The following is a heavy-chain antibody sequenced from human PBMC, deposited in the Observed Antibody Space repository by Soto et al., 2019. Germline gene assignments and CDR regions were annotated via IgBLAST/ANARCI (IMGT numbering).Heavy chain of an antibody. CDR1: GFTFSSYS. J-gene: IGHJ5*02. D-gene: IGHD3-3*01. Sequence: EVQLVESGGGLAQPGGSLRLSCAASGFTFSSYSMNWVRQAPGKGLEWVSYISTSSTTIYYADSVKGRFTISRDNAKNSLYLQMHSLRDEDTAVYYCARDDQRITIFGVVYWFDPWGQGTLVTVSS. CDR2: ISTSSTTI. CDR3: ARDDQRITIFGVVYWFDP. V-gene: IGHV3-48*02.